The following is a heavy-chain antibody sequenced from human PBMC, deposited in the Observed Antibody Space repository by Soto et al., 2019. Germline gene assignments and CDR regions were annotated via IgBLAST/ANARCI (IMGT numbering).Heavy chain of an antibody. J-gene: IGHJ4*02. CDR3: AKGYYYDSSGYLDY. D-gene: IGHD3-22*01. Sequence: GGSLRLSCAASGFTFSNYAMSWVRQAPGKGPEWVSSISAGGGRTYYADSVKGRLTISRDNPKNTLYLQMNSLRAEDTAVYYCAKGYYYDSSGYLDYWGQGTLVTV. CDR1: GFTFSNYA. CDR2: ISAGGGRT. V-gene: IGHV3-23*01.